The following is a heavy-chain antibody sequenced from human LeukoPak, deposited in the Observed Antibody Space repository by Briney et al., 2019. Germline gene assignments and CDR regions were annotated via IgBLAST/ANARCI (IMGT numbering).Heavy chain of an antibody. CDR1: GGTFSSYA. V-gene: IGHV1-69*13. D-gene: IGHD3-22*01. J-gene: IGHJ5*02. CDR2: IIPIFGTA. CDR3: ARDGDYYDSSGYNWFDP. Sequence: ASVKVSCKASGGTFSSYAISWVRQAPGQGLEWMGGIIPIFGTANYAQKFQGRVTITADESTSTAYMELSSLRSEDTAVYYCARDGDYYDSSGYNWFDPWGQGTLVTVSS.